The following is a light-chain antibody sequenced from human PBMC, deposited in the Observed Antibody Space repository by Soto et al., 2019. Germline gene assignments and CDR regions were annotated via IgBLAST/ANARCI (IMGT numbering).Light chain of an antibody. Sequence: DIQLTQSPSSLSASIGDRVTITCRASQSFSTYLNWYQQKPGKAPKLLIYAASVLRSGVPSRFRGSGSGPDFTLTISNLQPEDFATYYGQQSYSTPLTFGGGTKVDIQ. V-gene: IGKV1-39*01. CDR2: AAS. J-gene: IGKJ4*01. CDR1: QSFSTY. CDR3: QQSYSTPLT.